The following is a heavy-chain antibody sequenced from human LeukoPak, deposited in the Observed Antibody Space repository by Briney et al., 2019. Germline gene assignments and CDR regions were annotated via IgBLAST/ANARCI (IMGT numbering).Heavy chain of an antibody. CDR2: IIPIFGTA. V-gene: IGHV1-69*06. J-gene: IGHJ5*02. Sequence: SVKVSCKASGGTFSSYAISWVRQAPGQGLEWMGGIIPIFGTANYAQKFQGRVTITADKSTSTAYMELSSLRSEDTAVYYCASGRSGTQGSWFDPWGQRTLVTVSS. CDR1: GGTFSSYA. D-gene: IGHD3-10*01. CDR3: ASGRSGTQGSWFDP.